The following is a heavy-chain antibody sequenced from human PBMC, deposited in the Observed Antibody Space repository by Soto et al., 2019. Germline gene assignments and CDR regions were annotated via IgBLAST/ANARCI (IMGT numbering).Heavy chain of an antibody. CDR2: IKQDGSEK. V-gene: IGHV3-7*01. J-gene: IGHJ6*03. CDR3: ARDVTVTLGDYYYYYYMDV. CDR1: GFTFSSYW. Sequence: GGSLRLSCAASGFTFSSYWMSWVRQAPGKGLEWVANIKQDGSEKYYVDSVKGRFTISRDNAKNSLYLQMNSLRAEDTAVYYCARDVTVTLGDYYYYYYMDVWGKGTTVTVSS. D-gene: IGHD4-17*01.